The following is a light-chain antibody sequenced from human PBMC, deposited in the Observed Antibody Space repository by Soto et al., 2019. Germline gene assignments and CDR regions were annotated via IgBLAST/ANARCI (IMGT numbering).Light chain of an antibody. J-gene: IGKJ4*01. CDR3: QQYDSSPLT. Sequence: EIVLTQSPGTLSLSPGERATLSCRASQSVSSSYLAWYQQKPGQAPRLLIYGASSRATGIPDRFSGSGSGTDVTLTISRLEPEDFEVYYCQQYDSSPLTFGGGTKVEIK. CDR1: QSVSSSY. V-gene: IGKV3-20*01. CDR2: GAS.